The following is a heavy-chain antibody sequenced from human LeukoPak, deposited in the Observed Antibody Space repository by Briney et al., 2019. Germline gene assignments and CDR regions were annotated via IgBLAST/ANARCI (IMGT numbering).Heavy chain of an antibody. CDR3: ARGYGSGSYLDK. CDR1: GFTLSDFA. D-gene: IGHD3-10*01. Sequence: GRPLRLSCAASGFTLSDFAMHWVRQAPGKGLEWLALIWYDGHSTYYADSVKGRFTISRDDAKNTLYLQMNTLSADDTAVYFCARGYGSGSYLDKWGQGTLVTVSS. CDR2: IWYDGHST. J-gene: IGHJ1*01. V-gene: IGHV3-33*01.